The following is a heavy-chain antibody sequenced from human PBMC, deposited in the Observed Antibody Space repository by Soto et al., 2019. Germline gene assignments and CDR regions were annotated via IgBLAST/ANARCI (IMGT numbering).Heavy chain of an antibody. Sequence: PSETLSLTCTVSGGSTSSNNWWSWVRQPPATGLEWIGEIYHSGTANYNPSLASRVTISVDKSKNQFSLKLSSVTAADTAVYYCAAKRHDNWFDPWGQGTLVTVSS. D-gene: IGHD6-25*01. V-gene: IGHV4-4*02. CDR1: GGSTSSNNW. J-gene: IGHJ5*02. CDR3: AAKRHDNWFDP. CDR2: IYHSGTA.